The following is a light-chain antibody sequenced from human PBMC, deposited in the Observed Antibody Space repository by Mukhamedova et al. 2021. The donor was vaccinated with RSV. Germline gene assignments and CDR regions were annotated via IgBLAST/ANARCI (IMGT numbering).Light chain of an antibody. CDR1: SLINYF. CDR2: GKN. Sequence: GQTVRITCQGDSLINYFASWYHLKPRQAPVLVIYGKNNRPSGIPDRFSGSSSGYTASLTLTGAQAEDEGDYYCNSRDSSGNHLVFG. V-gene: IGLV3-19*01. CDR3: NSRDSSGNHLV. J-gene: IGLJ2*01.